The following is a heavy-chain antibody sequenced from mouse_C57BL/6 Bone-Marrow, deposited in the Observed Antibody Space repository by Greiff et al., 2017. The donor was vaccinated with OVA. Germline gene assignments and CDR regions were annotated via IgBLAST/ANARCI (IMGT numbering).Heavy chain of an antibody. Sequence: EVQLQQSGGDLVKPGGSLKLSCAASGFTFSSYGMSWVRQTPDKRLEWVATISSGGSYTSYPDSVKGRFTISRDNAKNTLYLQMSSLKSEDTAMYYCARHNWGFDYWGQGTTLPVSS. J-gene: IGHJ2*01. V-gene: IGHV5-6*01. D-gene: IGHD4-1*01. CDR2: ISSGGSYT. CDR3: ARHNWGFDY. CDR1: GFTFSSYG.